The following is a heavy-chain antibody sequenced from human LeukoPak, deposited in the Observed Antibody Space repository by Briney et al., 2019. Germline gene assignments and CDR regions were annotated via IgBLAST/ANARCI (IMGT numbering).Heavy chain of an antibody. CDR3: ARDRGPYCSSTSCYGAKWNYGMDV. V-gene: IGHV4-31*03. CDR1: GGSISSGGYY. D-gene: IGHD2-2*01. CDR2: IYYSGST. J-gene: IGHJ6*04. Sequence: SQTLSLTCTVSGGSISSGGYYWSWIRQHPGKGLEWIGYIYYSGSTYYNPSLKSRVTISVDTFKNQFSLKLSSVTAADTAVYYCARDRGPYCSSTSCYGAKWNYGMDVWGKGTTVTVSS.